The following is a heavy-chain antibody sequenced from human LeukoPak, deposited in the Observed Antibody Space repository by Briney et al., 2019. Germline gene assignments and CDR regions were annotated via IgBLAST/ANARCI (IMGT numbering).Heavy chain of an antibody. CDR1: GYTFTSYA. J-gene: IGHJ6*02. D-gene: IGHD4-17*01. Sequence: ASVKVSCKASGYTFTSYAMHWVRQAPGQRLEWMGWINAGNGNTKYSQKFQGRVTITRDTSASTAYMELSSLRSEDAAVYYCARGGHGDYANYYYYGMDVWGQGTTVTVSS. CDR2: INAGNGNT. CDR3: ARGGHGDYANYYYYGMDV. V-gene: IGHV1-3*01.